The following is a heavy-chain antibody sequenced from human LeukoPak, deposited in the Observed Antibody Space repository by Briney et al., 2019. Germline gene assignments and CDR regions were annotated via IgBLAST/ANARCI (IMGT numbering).Heavy chain of an antibody. Sequence: GGSLRLSCVASGFTFSSYGMHWVRQAPGKGLEWVAVIWYDGSNKYYADSVKGRFTISRDNSKNTLYLQMNSLRAEDTAVYYCAKDLSSSWYLGIDYWGQGTLVTVSS. V-gene: IGHV3-30*02. CDR1: GFTFSSYG. CDR3: AKDLSSSWYLGIDY. J-gene: IGHJ4*02. CDR2: IWYDGSNK. D-gene: IGHD6-13*01.